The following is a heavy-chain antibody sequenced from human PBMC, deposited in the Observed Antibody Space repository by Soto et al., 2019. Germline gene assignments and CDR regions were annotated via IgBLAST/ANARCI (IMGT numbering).Heavy chain of an antibody. CDR2: INHSGST. J-gene: IGHJ5*02. CDR3: ARGLPPFGRSDFWSRRYNWFDP. V-gene: IGHV4-34*01. Sequence: NPSETLSLTCAVYGGSFSGYYWSWIRQPPGKGLEWIGEINHSGSTNYNPSLKSRVTISVDTSKNQFSLKLSSVTAADTAVYYCARGLPPFGRSDFWSRRYNWFDPWGQGTLVTVSS. D-gene: IGHD3-3*01. CDR1: GGSFSGYY.